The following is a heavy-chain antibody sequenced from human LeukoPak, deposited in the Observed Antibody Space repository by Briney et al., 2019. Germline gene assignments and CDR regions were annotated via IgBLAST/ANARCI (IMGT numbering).Heavy chain of an antibody. D-gene: IGHD3-10*01. CDR1: GFTFSSYG. V-gene: IGHV3-33*06. CDR3: AKGTGYYYGSGSRHHYFDH. Sequence: PGRSLRLSCAASGFTFSSYGMHWVRQAPGKGLEWVAVIWYDGSNKYYADSVKGRFTISRDNSKNTLYLQMNSLRAEDTAVYYCAKGTGYYYGSGSRHHYFDHWGQGTLVTVSS. J-gene: IGHJ4*02. CDR2: IWYDGSNK.